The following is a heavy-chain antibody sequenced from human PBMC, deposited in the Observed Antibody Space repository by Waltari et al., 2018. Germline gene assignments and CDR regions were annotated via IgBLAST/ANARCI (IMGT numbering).Heavy chain of an antibody. CDR1: GFTFTSSA. V-gene: IGHV1-58*02. J-gene: IGHJ6*02. CDR2: IVVGSGNT. Sequence: QMQLVQSGPEVKKPGTSVKVSCKASGFTFTSSAMQWVRQARGQRLEWIGWIVVGSGNTNYAQKFQERVTITRDMSTSTAYMELSSLRSEDTAVYYCAADRLAVAGTPSYYYYGMDVWGQGTTVTVSS. D-gene: IGHD6-19*01. CDR3: AADRLAVAGTPSYYYYGMDV.